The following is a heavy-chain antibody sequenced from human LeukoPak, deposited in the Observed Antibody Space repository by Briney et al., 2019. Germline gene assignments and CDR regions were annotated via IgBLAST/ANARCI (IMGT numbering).Heavy chain of an antibody. J-gene: IGHJ4*02. Sequence: ASVKVSCKASGGTFSSYAFSWVRQAPGQGLEWMGGIIPIFHTSYYPQKFQGRVTITADESTSTVYMDLSSLRSEDTALYYCANMSGSYFVRIDYWGQGTLVTVSS. D-gene: IGHD3-10*01. V-gene: IGHV1-69*13. CDR2: IIPIFHTS. CDR1: GGTFSSYA. CDR3: ANMSGSYFVRIDY.